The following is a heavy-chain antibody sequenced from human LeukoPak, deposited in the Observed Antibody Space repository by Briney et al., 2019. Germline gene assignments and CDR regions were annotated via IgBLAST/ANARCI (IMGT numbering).Heavy chain of an antibody. D-gene: IGHD7-27*01. Sequence: PSETLSLTCTVSGGSISSYYWSWIRQPPGKGLEWIGYIYYSGSTNYNPSLKSRVTISIDTSKNQFSLKLDSVTAADTAMYYCARHQELGFYDAFDIWGQGTMLTVSS. CDR3: ARHQELGFYDAFDI. V-gene: IGHV4-59*08. J-gene: IGHJ3*02. CDR1: GGSISSYY. CDR2: IYYSGST.